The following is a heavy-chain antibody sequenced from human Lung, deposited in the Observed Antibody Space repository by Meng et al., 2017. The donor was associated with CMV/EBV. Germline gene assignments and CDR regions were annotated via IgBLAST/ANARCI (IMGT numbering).Heavy chain of an antibody. Sequence: ASVKVSCKASEYTFTGYYLHWVRQAPGQGLEWMGGINSKIGDANYTQKFQGRVTVTRDTSISTAYMELKRLTYDDTAVYFCARKVFRASDAFDIWGKGTRVPVSS. CDR3: ARKVFRASDAFDI. CDR2: INSKIGDA. V-gene: IGHV1-2*02. CDR1: EYTFTGYY. J-gene: IGHJ3*02.